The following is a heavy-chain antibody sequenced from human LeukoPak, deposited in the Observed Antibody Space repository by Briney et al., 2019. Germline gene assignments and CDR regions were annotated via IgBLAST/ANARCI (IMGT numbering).Heavy chain of an antibody. CDR1: GFTFSSYA. V-gene: IGHV3-23*01. CDR2: ISGSGGST. J-gene: IGHJ6*03. D-gene: IGHD6-13*01. Sequence: GGPLRLSCAASGFTFSSYAMSWVRQAPGKGLEWVSAISGSGGSTYYADSVKGRFTISRDNSKNTLYLQMNSLRAEDTAVYYCAKGQQLGLNYYYYMDVWGKGTTVTVSS. CDR3: AKGQQLGLNYYYYMDV.